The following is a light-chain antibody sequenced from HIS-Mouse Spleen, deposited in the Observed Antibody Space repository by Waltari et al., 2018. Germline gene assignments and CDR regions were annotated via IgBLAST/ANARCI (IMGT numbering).Light chain of an antibody. CDR3: CSYAGSYTWV. J-gene: IGLJ3*02. V-gene: IGLV2-11*01. CDR1: SSDVGGYNY. CDR2: DVS. Sequence: QSALTQPRSVSGSPGQSVTISCTGTSSDVGGYNYVSRYQQHPGKAPKLLIYDVSKRPSGVPDRCSGSKSGNTASLTISGLQAEDEADYYCCSYAGSYTWVFGGGTKLTVL.